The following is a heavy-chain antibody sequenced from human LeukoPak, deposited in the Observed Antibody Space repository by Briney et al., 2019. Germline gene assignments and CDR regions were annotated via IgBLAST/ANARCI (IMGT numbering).Heavy chain of an antibody. Sequence: GGSLRLSCAASGFNFNHYSMNWVRQAPGKGLEWVSSISSSGSDIYYADSVKGRFTISRDNAKNSLYLQMNSLTAEDTAVYYCARIRYDSSGYSDLWAQGTLVTVSS. J-gene: IGHJ5*02. CDR2: ISSSGSDI. D-gene: IGHD3-22*01. CDR3: ARIRYDSSGYSDL. CDR1: GFNFNHYS. V-gene: IGHV3-21*01.